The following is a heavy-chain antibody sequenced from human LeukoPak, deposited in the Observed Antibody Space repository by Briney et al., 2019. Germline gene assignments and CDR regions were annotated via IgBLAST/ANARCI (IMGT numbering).Heavy chain of an antibody. Sequence: SETLSLTCAVYGGSFSGYYWSWIRQPPGKGLEWIGEINHSGSTNYNPSLKSRVTISVDTSKNQFSLKLNSVTAADTAVYYCASLFNVRYYYYYMDVWGKGTTVTVSS. CDR2: INHSGST. D-gene: IGHD3-16*02. CDR3: ASLFNVRYYYYYMDV. J-gene: IGHJ6*03. CDR1: GGSFSGYY. V-gene: IGHV4-34*01.